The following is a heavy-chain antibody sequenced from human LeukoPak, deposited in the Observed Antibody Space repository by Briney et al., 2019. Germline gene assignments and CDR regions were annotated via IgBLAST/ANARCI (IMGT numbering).Heavy chain of an antibody. V-gene: IGHV4-30-4*08. CDR2: IYYSGST. J-gene: IGHJ4*02. Sequence: SQTLSLTCTVSGGSISSGDYYWSWIRQPPGKGLEWIGYIYYSGSTNYNPSLKSRVTISVDTSKNQFSLKLSSVTAADTAVYYCARGLLWFGELLPHYFDYWGQGTLVTVSS. CDR3: ARGLLWFGELLPHYFDY. CDR1: GGSISSGDYY. D-gene: IGHD3-10*01.